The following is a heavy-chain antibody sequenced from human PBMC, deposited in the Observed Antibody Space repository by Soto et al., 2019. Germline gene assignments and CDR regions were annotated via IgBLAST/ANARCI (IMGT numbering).Heavy chain of an antibody. CDR2: IYYSGDT. CDR1: GDSISSGGYH. CDR3: ARLAYSSRGGQFFDY. V-gene: IGHV4-31*03. J-gene: IGHJ4*02. D-gene: IGHD6-13*01. Sequence: QVQLQESGPGLVEPSQTLSLTCNVSGDSISSGGYHWSWIRQHPGKGLEWIVYIYYSGDTYYNPSLKSRVAISVHTSKKQFSQNLSSATAADTAVYYCARLAYSSRGGQFFDYWGQGVLVTVSS.